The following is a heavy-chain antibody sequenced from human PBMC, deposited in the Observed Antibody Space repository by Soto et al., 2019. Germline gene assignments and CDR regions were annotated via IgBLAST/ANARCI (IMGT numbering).Heavy chain of an antibody. CDR3: MRGASARDSSGYPYYFDP. CDR1: GYVFTGYY. D-gene: IGHD3-22*01. J-gene: IGHJ4*02. Sequence: SVKVSCKTSGYVFTGYYLHWVRQAPVQGLEWMGWINCRSGGTTYTQKFQGRVTLTMDTSTSTAYMELSSLISDDTALYYCMRGASARDSSGYPYYFDPWGQGTLVTVSS. V-gene: IGHV1-2*02. CDR2: INCRSGGT.